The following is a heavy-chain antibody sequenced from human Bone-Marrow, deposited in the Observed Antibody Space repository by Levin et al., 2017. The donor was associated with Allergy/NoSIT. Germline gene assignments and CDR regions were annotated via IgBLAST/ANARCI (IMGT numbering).Heavy chain of an antibody. J-gene: IGHJ1*01. Sequence: SETLSLTCTVSGGSISSSSYYWGWIRQPPGTGLEWIGSIYYSGSSYYNPSLKSRVTISVDTSKNQFSLKLSSVTAADTAVYYCARDASAYCGGDCYRAEYFQQWGQGTLVTVSS. CDR2: IYYSGSS. V-gene: IGHV4-39*07. CDR3: ARDASAYCGGDCYRAEYFQQ. CDR1: GGSISSSSYY. D-gene: IGHD2-21*02.